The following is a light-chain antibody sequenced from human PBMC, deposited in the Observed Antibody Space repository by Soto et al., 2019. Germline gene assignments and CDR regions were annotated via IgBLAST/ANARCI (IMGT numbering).Light chain of an antibody. V-gene: IGKV3-20*01. CDR1: QSFNSIY. CDR3: HQYDSWT. CDR2: GAS. Sequence: EIVLTQSPGTLCLSPGERATLSCRASQSFNSIYLAWYQQKPGQAPRLLIYGASSRATGIPDRFSGSGSGTDFTLTISRLEPEDFAVYYCHQYDSWTFGQGTKVDI. J-gene: IGKJ1*01.